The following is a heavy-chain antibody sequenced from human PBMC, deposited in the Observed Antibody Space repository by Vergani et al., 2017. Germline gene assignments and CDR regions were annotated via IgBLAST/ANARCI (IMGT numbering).Heavy chain of an antibody. CDR1: GGSFSGYY. Sequence: QVQLQQWGAGLLKPSETLSLTCAVYGGSFSGYYWSWIRQPPGKGLEWIGEINHSGSTNYNPSLKSRVTISVDTSKNQLSLKLSSVTAADTAVYYCASEVVATIMGYYYYYGMDVWGQGTTVTVSS. CDR3: ASEVVATIMGYYYYYGMDV. D-gene: IGHD5-12*01. J-gene: IGHJ6*02. CDR2: INHSGST. V-gene: IGHV4-34*01.